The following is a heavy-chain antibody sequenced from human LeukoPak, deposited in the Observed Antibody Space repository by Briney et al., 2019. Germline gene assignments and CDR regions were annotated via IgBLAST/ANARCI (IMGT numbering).Heavy chain of an antibody. D-gene: IGHD1-26*01. V-gene: IGHV3-23*01. CDR1: GFTFSSYA. CDR2: ISGSGGST. CDR3: AKETRRVGGYAALDY. J-gene: IGHJ4*02. Sequence: GGSLRLSCAASGFTFSSYAMSWVRQAPGKGLGWVSAISGSGGSTYYADSVKGRFTISRDNSKNTLYLQMNSLRAEDTAVYYCAKETRRVGGYAALDYWGQGTLVTVSS.